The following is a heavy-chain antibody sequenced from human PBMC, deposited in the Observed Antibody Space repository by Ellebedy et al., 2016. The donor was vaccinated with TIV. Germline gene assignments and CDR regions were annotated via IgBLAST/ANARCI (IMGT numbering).Heavy chain of an antibody. Sequence: GESLKISCVASGFTFSSYAMSWVLQAPGTGLEWVSGISGSGGSMKYADSVKGRFTISRDNSKNTLFLQMNRLRAEDTAVYYCAKDQRWDPPHYFDCWGQGTLVTVSS. V-gene: IGHV3-23*01. CDR1: GFTFSSYA. J-gene: IGHJ4*02. CDR2: ISGSGGSM. D-gene: IGHD4-23*01. CDR3: AKDQRWDPPHYFDC.